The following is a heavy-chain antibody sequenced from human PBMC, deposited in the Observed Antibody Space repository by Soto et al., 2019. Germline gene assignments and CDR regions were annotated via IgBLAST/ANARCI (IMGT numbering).Heavy chain of an antibody. CDR1: GFTFSSYG. Sequence: GGSLRLSWAASGFTFSSYGMHWVRQAQGKGLEWVAVIWYDGSNKYYADSVKGRFTISRDNSKNTLYLQMNSLRAEDTAVYYCARDLPEFYSYGGKLDYWGQGTLVTVSS. CDR3: ARDLPEFYSYGGKLDY. J-gene: IGHJ4*02. D-gene: IGHD4-17*01. V-gene: IGHV3-33*01. CDR2: IWYDGSNK.